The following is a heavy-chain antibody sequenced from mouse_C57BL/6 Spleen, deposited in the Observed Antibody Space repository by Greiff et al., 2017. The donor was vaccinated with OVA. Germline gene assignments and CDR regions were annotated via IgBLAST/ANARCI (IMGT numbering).Heavy chain of an antibody. Sequence: QVQLQQSGAELVKPGASVKISCKASGYAFSSYWMNWVKQRPGKGLEWIGQIYPGDGDTNYNGKFKGKATLTADKSSSTAYMQLSSLTSEDSAVYFCANDGYYSAMDYWGQGTSVTVSS. D-gene: IGHD2-3*01. CDR3: ANDGYYSAMDY. J-gene: IGHJ4*01. CDR2: IYPGDGDT. CDR1: GYAFSSYW. V-gene: IGHV1-80*01.